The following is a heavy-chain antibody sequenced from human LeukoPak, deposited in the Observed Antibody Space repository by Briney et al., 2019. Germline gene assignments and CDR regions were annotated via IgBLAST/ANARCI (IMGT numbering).Heavy chain of an antibody. CDR3: ARDSGGIVVVSAILDY. Sequence: PGGFLRLFCAASGFTSSSYSTNWVREAPGKGLECVSSISSSSSYIYYADSVKGRFTISRDNAKNSLYLQMNSLRAEDTAVYYCARDSGGIVVVSAILDYWGQGTLVTVSS. D-gene: IGHD2-21*02. J-gene: IGHJ4*02. V-gene: IGHV3-21*01. CDR1: GFTSSSYS. CDR2: ISSSSSYI.